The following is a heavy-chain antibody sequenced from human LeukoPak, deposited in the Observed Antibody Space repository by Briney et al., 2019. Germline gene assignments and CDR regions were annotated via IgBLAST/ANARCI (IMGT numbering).Heavy chain of an antibody. CDR2: INHSGST. CDR3: ARARDYARWYFDY. CDR1: GGSLSATY. J-gene: IGHJ4*02. V-gene: IGHV4-34*01. D-gene: IGHD4-17*01. Sequence: SEPLSLPCTVFGGSLSATYWSWIRQPPGKGLEWIGAINHSGSTNYNPSLTSRVTISVDTSKHQFSLKLSSVTAADTAVYYCARARDYARWYFDYWGQGTLVTVSS.